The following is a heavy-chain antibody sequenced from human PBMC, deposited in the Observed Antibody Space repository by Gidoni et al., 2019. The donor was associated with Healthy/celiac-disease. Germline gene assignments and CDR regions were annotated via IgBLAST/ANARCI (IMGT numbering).Heavy chain of an antibody. J-gene: IGHJ4*02. CDR1: GFTFSSYS. CDR2: ISSSSSTI. CDR3: ARDTTGTTFDY. Sequence: EVQLVESGGGLVQPGGSLRLSCAASGFTFSSYSMNWVRQAPGKGLEWVSYISSSSSTIYYADSVKGRFTISRDNAKNSLYLQMNSLRAEDTAVYYCARDTTGTTFDYWGQGTLVTVSS. V-gene: IGHV3-48*01. D-gene: IGHD1-1*01.